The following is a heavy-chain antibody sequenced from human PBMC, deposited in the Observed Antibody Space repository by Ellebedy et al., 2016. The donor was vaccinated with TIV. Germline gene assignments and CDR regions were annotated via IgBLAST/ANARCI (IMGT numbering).Heavy chain of an antibody. J-gene: IGHJ6*02. D-gene: IGHD3-10*01. Sequence: GGSLRLSCAASGFTFNNSGMNWVRQAPGKGLEWVAFIRFDGNNAYDADSVKGRFTISRDNSKNTLYLQMNSLRTEDTAVYYCAKDRGNYGGAPYNGMDVWGQGTTVTVSS. CDR3: AKDRGNYGGAPYNGMDV. CDR1: GFTFNNSG. V-gene: IGHV3-30*02. CDR2: IRFDGNNA.